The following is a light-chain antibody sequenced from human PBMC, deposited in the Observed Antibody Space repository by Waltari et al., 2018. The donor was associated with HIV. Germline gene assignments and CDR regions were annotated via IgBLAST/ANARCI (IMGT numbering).Light chain of an antibody. CDR1: SGSVSTTYD. CDR3: VLYVGSGIYV. J-gene: IGLJ1*01. CDR2: NTT. Sequence: QTVVTQEPSFSVSPGGTVTLTCGLTSGSVSTTYDPSWYRQTPGQSPPTPSYNTTRRPSGAPERFAGSILGNKAALPFTGAQADDESHYYCVLYVGSGIYVFGPGTEVTVL. V-gene: IGLV8-61*01.